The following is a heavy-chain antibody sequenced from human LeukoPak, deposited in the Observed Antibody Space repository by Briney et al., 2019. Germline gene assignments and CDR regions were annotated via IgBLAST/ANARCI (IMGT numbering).Heavy chain of an antibody. D-gene: IGHD3-3*01. J-gene: IGHJ4*02. CDR2: IYPGDSDT. CDR3: ARADYDFWSGYYLEGWFDY. V-gene: IGHV5-51*01. Sequence: PGESLKISCTGSGYSFSTYWIAWVRQMPGKGLEWMGIIYPGDSDTRYSPSFQGQVTISADKSISTAYLQWSSLKASDTAMYYCARADYDFWSGYYLEGWFDYWGQGTLVTVSS. CDR1: GYSFSTYW.